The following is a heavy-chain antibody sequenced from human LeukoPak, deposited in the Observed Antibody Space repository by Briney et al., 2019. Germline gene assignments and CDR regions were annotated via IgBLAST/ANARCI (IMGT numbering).Heavy chain of an antibody. Sequence: GGSLRLSCAASGFTFTNYWMSWVRQAPGKGLEWVANIKQDGSEKYYVDSVVGRFTISRDNAKNSLSLQMNSLRGEDMAVYYCVRALGSSSADYWGQGTLVTVSS. CDR1: GFTFTNYW. CDR2: IKQDGSEK. J-gene: IGHJ4*02. CDR3: VRALGSSSADY. V-gene: IGHV3-7*01. D-gene: IGHD6-6*01.